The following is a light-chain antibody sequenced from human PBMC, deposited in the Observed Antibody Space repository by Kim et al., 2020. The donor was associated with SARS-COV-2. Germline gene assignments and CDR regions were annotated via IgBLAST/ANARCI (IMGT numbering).Light chain of an antibody. CDR1: QSINSW. J-gene: IGKJ2*01. V-gene: IGKV1-5*03. CDR3: RQYNSYPHT. CDR2: KAS. Sequence: DIQMTQSPSTLSASVGDRVTITCRASQSINSWVAWYQQKPGKAPNVLIYKASTLESGVPSRYSGSGSGTEFSLTISSLQPDDFATYYCRQYNSYPHTFGQGTKVDIK.